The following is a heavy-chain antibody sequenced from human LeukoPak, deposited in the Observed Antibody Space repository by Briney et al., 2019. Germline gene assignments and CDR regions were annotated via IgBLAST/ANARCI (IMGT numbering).Heavy chain of an antibody. J-gene: IGHJ6*03. CDR2: IRFDETNK. D-gene: IGHD3-10*01. Sequence: GGSLRLSCIASGFTFSSYGMYWVRQAPGKGLEWVAFIRFDETNKYYADSVKGRFTISRDNSKNTLYLQMNSLRAEDTAVYYCAKAPRHRGISMVRGVREDHYMDVWGKGTTVTISS. CDR1: GFTFSSYG. V-gene: IGHV3-30*02. CDR3: AKAPRHRGISMVRGVREDHYMDV.